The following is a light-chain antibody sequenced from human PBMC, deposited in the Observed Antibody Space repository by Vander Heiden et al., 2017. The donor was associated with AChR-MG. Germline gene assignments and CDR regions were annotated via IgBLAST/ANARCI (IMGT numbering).Light chain of an antibody. CDR1: SSSIGSNT. CDR3: SSWDNSLNGRL. V-gene: IGLV1-44*01. J-gene: IGLJ2*01. Sequence: QSVLTQPPSASGTVRQRVTISRSGGSSSIGSNTVNWYQQYPGMAPKLLIYRDNQWASGVPDRFSGSKSGTSASLAISGLQSEDEADYYCSSWDNSLNGRLFGGGTKLTVL. CDR2: RDN.